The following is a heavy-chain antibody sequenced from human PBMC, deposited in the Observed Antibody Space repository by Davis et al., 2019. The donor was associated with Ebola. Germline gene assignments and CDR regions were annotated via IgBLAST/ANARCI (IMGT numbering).Heavy chain of an antibody. CDR2: IKQDGSEK. CDR1: GFTFSSYW. V-gene: IGHV3-7*01. CDR3: ARDISSSWGRGLDY. J-gene: IGHJ4*02. Sequence: PGGSLRLSCAASGFTFSSYWMSWVRQAPGKGLEWVANIKQDGSEKYYVDSVKGRFTISRDNAKNSLYLQMNSLRAEDTAVYYCARDISSSWGRGLDYWGQGTLVTVSS. D-gene: IGHD6-13*01.